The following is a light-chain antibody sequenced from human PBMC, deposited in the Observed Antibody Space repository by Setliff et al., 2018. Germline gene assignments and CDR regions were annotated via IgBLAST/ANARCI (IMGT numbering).Light chain of an antibody. J-gene: IGLJ3*02. CDR2: EVD. V-gene: IGLV2-11*01. CDR3: CSYAGSFTWV. CDR1: SSDVGGYNY. Sequence: VLTQPRSVSGSPGQSVTISCTGTSSDVGGYNYVSWYQQHPGKAPKLMIYEVDKRPSGVPDRFSGSKSGNTASLTISGLQTEDEVDYYCCSYAGSFTWVFGGGTQLTVL.